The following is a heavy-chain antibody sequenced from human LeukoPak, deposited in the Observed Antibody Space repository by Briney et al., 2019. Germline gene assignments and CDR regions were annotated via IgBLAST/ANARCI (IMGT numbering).Heavy chain of an antibody. J-gene: IGHJ6*02. CDR2: IGPDGTGI. Sequence: PGGSLRLSCAPSGFSLSGYWMHWVRQAPGTRLVCVSRIGPDGTGITYADSVKGRFTISRDIAKNTVYLQMNSLRAEDAALYYCTRVQAGRSGLMDVWGRGTTVTVSS. V-gene: IGHV3-74*01. CDR3: TRVQAGRSGLMDV. D-gene: IGHD2-8*02. CDR1: GFSLSGYW.